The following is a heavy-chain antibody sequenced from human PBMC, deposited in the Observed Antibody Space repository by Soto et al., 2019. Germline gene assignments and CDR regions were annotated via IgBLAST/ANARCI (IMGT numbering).Heavy chain of an antibody. CDR3: AKDAQYHYDSSGYYGTFDY. J-gene: IGHJ4*02. Sequence: GGSLRLSCAASGFTFSSYGIHWVRQAPGKGLEWVALISYDGSNKYYADSVKGRFTISRDNSKNTLYLQMNSLRAEDTAMYYCAKDAQYHYDSSGYYGTFDYWGQGTLVTVYS. D-gene: IGHD3-22*01. V-gene: IGHV3-30*18. CDR2: ISYDGSNK. CDR1: GFTFSSYG.